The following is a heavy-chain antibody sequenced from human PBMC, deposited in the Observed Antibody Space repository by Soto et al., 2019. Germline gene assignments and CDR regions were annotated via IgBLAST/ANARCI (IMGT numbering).Heavy chain of an antibody. CDR2: INHSGNT. CDR3: ARGSVGATTPFDY. D-gene: IGHD1-26*01. CDR1: GGSFSGYY. J-gene: IGHJ4*01. V-gene: IGHV4-34*01. Sequence: QVQLQQWGAGLLKPSETLSLTCAVYGGSFSGYYWSWIRQPPGKGLEWIGEINHSGNTNYNPSLKSRVTISVDTSKNQFSLKLSSVTAADTAVYYCARGSVGATTPFDYWGQGTLVTVSS.